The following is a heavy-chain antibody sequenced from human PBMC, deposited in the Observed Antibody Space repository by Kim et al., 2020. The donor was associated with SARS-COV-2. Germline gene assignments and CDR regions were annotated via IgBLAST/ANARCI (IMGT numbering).Heavy chain of an antibody. CDR1: GLIVSGNY. D-gene: IGHD1-26*01. CDR3: ARVYFINWFDP. Sequence: GGSLRLSCAASGLIVSGNYMSWVRQAPGKGLEWVSVIYSDGSTSYIDSVKGRFTISRANSKNTLYLQMNSLRAEDTAVYYCARVYFINWFDPWGKGTLVTVS. V-gene: IGHV3-66*01. CDR2: IYSDGST. J-gene: IGHJ5*02.